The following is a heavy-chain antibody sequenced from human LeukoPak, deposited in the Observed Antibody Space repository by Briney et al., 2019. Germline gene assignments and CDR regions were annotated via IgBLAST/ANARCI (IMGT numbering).Heavy chain of an antibody. J-gene: IGHJ4*02. CDR1: GFTFSSYS. CDR2: ITSSSSTI. Sequence: GGSMRLSCSAAGFTFSSYSLSWGRQAPKEVLEWVSYITSSSSTIYYADSVKGRFTISRDNAKNSLYLKMSGLRGEDTAVYYCARGAAGMAYSDYWGQGTLVTVSS. CDR3: ARGAAGMAYSDY. D-gene: IGHD5-18*01. V-gene: IGHV3-48*01.